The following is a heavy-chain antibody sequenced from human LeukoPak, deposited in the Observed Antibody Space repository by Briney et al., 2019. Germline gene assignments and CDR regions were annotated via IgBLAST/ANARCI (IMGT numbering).Heavy chain of an antibody. V-gene: IGHV6-1*01. CDR1: GDSVSSNSAA. CDR2: PYYRSKWYY. D-gene: IGHD1-26*01. J-gene: IGHJ3*02. Sequence: SQTLSLTCAISGDSVSSNSAAWNWIRQSPSRGLEWLGKPYYRSKWYYDYAVSVKSRITINQDTSENKFSLQLNSVTSEDTAVYYCARSSRVGGTGRAFDIWGQGTMVTVSS. CDR3: ARSSRVGGTGRAFDI.